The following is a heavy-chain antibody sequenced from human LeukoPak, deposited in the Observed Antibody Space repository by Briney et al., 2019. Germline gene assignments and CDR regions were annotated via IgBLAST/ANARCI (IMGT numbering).Heavy chain of an antibody. CDR2: INHSGST. CDR3: ARRPRTSIAARPTNWFDP. Sequence: SQTLSLTCAVSGGSISSGGYYWSWIRQPPGKGLEWIGEINHSGSTNYNPSLKSRVTISVDTSKNQFSLKLSSVTAADTAVYYCARRPRTSIAARPTNWFDPWGQGTLVTVSS. CDR1: GGSISSGGYY. J-gene: IGHJ5*02. D-gene: IGHD6-6*01. V-gene: IGHV4-30-2*01.